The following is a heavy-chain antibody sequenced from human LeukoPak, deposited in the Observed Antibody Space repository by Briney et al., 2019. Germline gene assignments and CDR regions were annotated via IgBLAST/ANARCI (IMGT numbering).Heavy chain of an antibody. Sequence: PGGSLRLSCAASGFTFSSYWMSWVRQAPGKGLEWVANIKHDGSEKYYVDSVKGRFTISRDNAKNSLYLQMNSLRAEDTAVYYCARGVVAVAGTWYFDYWGQGTLVTVSS. D-gene: IGHD6-19*01. J-gene: IGHJ4*02. V-gene: IGHV3-7*01. CDR2: IKHDGSEK. CDR3: ARGVVAVAGTWYFDY. CDR1: GFTFSSYW.